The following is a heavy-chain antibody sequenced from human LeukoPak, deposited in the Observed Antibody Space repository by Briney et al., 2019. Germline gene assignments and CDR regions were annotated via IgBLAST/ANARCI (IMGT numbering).Heavy chain of an antibody. CDR3: ARDSFNDFWSGYYYIPAFDI. J-gene: IGHJ3*02. CDR1: GYTFTGYY. CDR2: INPNSGGT. D-gene: IGHD3-3*01. Sequence: ASVKVSCKASGYTFTGYYMHWVRQAPGQGLEWMGWINPNSGGTNYAQKFQGRVTMTRDTSISTAYVELSRLRSDDTAVYYCARDSFNDFWSGYYYIPAFDIWGQGTMVTVSS. V-gene: IGHV1-2*02.